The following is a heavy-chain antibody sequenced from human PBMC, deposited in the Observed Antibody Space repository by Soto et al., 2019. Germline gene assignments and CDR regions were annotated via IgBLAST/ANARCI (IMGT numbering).Heavy chain of an antibody. CDR3: ATCSGGSCYSAAFDI. V-gene: IGHV4-31*03. J-gene: IGHJ3*02. CDR2: IYYSGST. CDR1: GGSISSGGYY. Sequence: QVQLQESGPGLVKPSQTLSLTCTVSGGSISSGGYYWSWIRQHPGKGLEWIGYIYYSGSTYYNPSLKSRVTISVDPSKNQFSLKLSSVTAADTAVYYCATCSGGSCYSAAFDIWGQGTMVTVSS. D-gene: IGHD2-15*01.